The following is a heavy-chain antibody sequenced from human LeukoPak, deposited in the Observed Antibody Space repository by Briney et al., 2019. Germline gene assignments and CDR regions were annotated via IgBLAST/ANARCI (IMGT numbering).Heavy chain of an antibody. CDR1: GGSFSGHY. D-gene: IGHD3-22*01. CDR3: ARSRWLSDPYFDY. Sequence: PSETLSLTCAVYGGSFSGHYWSWIRQPPGKGLEWIGEIKHSGSSNYNPSLKSRVTISLDTSKNQFSLKLSSVTAADTAVYYCARSRWLSDPYFDYWGQGTLVTVSS. CDR2: IKHSGSS. J-gene: IGHJ4*02. V-gene: IGHV4-34*01.